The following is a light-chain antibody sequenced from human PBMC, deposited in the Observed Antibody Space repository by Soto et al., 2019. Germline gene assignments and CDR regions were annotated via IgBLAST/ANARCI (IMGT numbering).Light chain of an antibody. CDR2: VNSDGIH. V-gene: IGLV4-69*01. J-gene: IGLJ3*02. CDR1: SGHSSNA. CDR3: QTWDPGGGV. Sequence: QSVLTQSPSASASLGASVKLTCTLSSGHSSNAIAWHQQQPEKGPRYLMKVNSDGIHIKGDGVPDRFSGSSSGAERYLTLPRPQAEDEADYYSQTWDPGGGVFGGGTKLTVL.